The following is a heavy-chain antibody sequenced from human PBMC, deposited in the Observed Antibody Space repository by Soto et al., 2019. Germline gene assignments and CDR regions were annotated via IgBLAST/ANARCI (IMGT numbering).Heavy chain of an antibody. D-gene: IGHD1-26*01. CDR3: ARERSGRSDS. CDR1: GYTLTRDV. J-gene: IGHJ4*02. CDR2: MNPSSGNR. V-gene: IGHV1-8*01. Sequence: QVQLVQSGAEVKRPGASVKVSFRVPGYTLTRDVVTRVRRAAEQGLEGMGWMNPSSGNRGYAQRFKGRVTTTRNTSISTAYMELISLRSEDTAVYYCARERSGRSDSWGQGTLVTVSS.